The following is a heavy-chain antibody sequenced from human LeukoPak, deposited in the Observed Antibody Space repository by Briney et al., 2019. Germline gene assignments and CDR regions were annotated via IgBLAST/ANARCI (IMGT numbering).Heavy chain of an antibody. CDR3: ATSRSLDY. CDR2: INSGSDTI. J-gene: IGHJ4*02. Sequence: PGGSLRLSCAASGFTFSSYAMHWVRQAPGRGLEWVSYINSGSDTIYYADSVKGRFSISRDNAKNSLYLQMNSLRAEDTAVYYCATSRSLDYWGQGTLVTVSS. CDR1: GFTFSSYA. V-gene: IGHV3-48*01.